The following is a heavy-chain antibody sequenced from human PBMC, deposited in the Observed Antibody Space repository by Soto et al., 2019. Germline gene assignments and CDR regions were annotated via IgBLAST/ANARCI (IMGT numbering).Heavy chain of an antibody. Sequence: QVQLVQSGAEVKKPGATVKVSCKASGYTFTSYDINWVRQATGQGLEWMGWMNPNSGNTGYAQKFQGRVTMTRNTSISTAYMELSSLRSEDTAVYYCARIGLYSSGWSDVSEIDYWGQGTLVTVSS. D-gene: IGHD6-19*01. J-gene: IGHJ4*02. CDR1: GYTFTSYD. CDR2: MNPNSGNT. CDR3: ARIGLYSSGWSDVSEIDY. V-gene: IGHV1-8*01.